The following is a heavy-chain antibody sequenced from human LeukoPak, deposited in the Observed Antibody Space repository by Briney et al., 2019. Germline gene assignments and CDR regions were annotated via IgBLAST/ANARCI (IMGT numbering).Heavy chain of an antibody. CDR3: ARVDGYTILDY. D-gene: IGHD5-24*01. CDR2: IYYSGST. CDR1: GGSVSSGSYY. V-gene: IGHV4-61*01. J-gene: IGHJ4*02. Sequence: SETLSLTCTVSGGSVSSGSYYWSWIRQPPGKGLEWIGYIYYSGSTNYNPSLKSRVTISVDTSKNQSSLKLSSVTAADTAVYYCARVDGYTILDYWGQGTLVTVSS.